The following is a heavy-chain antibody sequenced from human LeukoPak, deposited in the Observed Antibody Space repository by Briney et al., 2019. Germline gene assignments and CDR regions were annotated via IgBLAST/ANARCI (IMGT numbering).Heavy chain of an antibody. Sequence: SETLSLTCTVSGGSISNYYWSWIRQPPGKGLEWIGYIYYMGTTNYNPSLKSRVTISVDTSKNQFSLKLSSVTAADTAVYYCARDSAYYYGSGSYPDYYFDYWGQGTLVTVSS. CDR3: ARDSAYYYGSGSYPDYYFDY. CDR1: GGSISNYY. D-gene: IGHD3-10*01. V-gene: IGHV4-59*12. J-gene: IGHJ4*02. CDR2: IYYMGTT.